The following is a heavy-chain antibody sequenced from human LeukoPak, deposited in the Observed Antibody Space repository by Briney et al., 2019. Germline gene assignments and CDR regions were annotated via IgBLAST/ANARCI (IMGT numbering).Heavy chain of an antibody. J-gene: IGHJ3*02. V-gene: IGHV3-23*01. D-gene: IGHD3-3*01. Sequence: PGGSLRLSCAASGFTFSSYAMSWVRQAPGKGLEWVSAISGSGGSTYYADSVKGRFTISRDNSKNTLYLQMNRLRAEDTGVYYCAKDTDFWSGYWDAFDIWGQGTMVTVSS. CDR1: GFTFSSYA. CDR3: AKDTDFWSGYWDAFDI. CDR2: ISGSGGST.